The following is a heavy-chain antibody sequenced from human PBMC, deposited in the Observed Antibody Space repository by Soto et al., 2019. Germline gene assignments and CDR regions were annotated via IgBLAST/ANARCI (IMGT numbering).Heavy chain of an antibody. Sequence: EVKLVESGGGWVQPGRSLRLSCAASGFSFDDYAMHWVRQLPGKGLEWVAGIGWRSFTLGYANSVKGRFTISRDNAQNFLYLQMDDLRAEDSALYFCAKDRLDSSRRRFDVWGQGTLVTVSS. CDR1: GFSFDDYA. CDR3: AKDRLDSSRRRFDV. CDR2: IGWRSFTL. J-gene: IGHJ4*02. V-gene: IGHV3-9*01. D-gene: IGHD2-21*01.